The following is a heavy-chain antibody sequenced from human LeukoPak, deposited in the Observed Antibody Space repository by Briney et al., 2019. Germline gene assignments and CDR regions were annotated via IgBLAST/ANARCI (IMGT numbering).Heavy chain of an antibody. V-gene: IGHV3-23*01. CDR3: AKYSQTGDPFDC. D-gene: IGHD7-27*01. Sequence: GGSLRHFCAASAFSFGSYAMIWVRQAPGKGLEWVSVIYPSSDEIRYAESVKGRFTVSRDNSKNTLSLQMNSLRAEDTAIYYCAKYSQTGDPFDCWGQGTLVAVSS. CDR2: IYPSSDEI. J-gene: IGHJ4*02. CDR1: AFSFGSYA.